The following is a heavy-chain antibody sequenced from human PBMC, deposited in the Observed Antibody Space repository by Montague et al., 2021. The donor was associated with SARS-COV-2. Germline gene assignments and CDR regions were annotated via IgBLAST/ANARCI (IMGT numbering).Heavy chain of an antibody. CDR3: ARAHSGSYSVGGDAFDL. J-gene: IGHJ3*01. V-gene: IGHV3-21*01. D-gene: IGHD5/OR15-5a*01. CDR1: GFTFNKYS. Sequence: SLRLSCAASGFTFNKYSMNWVRQAPGKGLEWVSSISTSSLYIYYTDSVKGRFTVARANAKNSVFLEMNSLRVEDTAVYYCARAHSGSYSVGGDAFDLWGRGTLGTVSS. CDR2: ISTSSLYI.